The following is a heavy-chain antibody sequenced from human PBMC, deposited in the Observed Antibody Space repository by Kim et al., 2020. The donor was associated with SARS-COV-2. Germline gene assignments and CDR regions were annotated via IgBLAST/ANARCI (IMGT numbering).Heavy chain of an antibody. CDR3: TRLPYSSSSCN. Sequence: GGSLRLSCAASGFTFSGSAMHWVRQASGKGLEWVGRIRSKANSYATAYAASVKGRFTISRDDSKNTAYLQMNSLKTEDTAVYYCTRLPYSSSSCNWGQGTLVTVSS. J-gene: IGHJ4*02. V-gene: IGHV3-73*01. CDR2: IRSKANSYAT. D-gene: IGHD6-6*01. CDR1: GFTFSGSA.